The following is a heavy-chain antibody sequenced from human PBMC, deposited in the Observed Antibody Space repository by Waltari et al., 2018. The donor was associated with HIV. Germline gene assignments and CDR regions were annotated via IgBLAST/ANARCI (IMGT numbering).Heavy chain of an antibody. CDR2: IRSKAYGGTT. CDR3: TRDGAEGGSGWYEGYYYGMDV. D-gene: IGHD6-19*01. CDR1: GFTFGDYA. Sequence: EVQLVESGGGLVQPGRSLRLSCTASGFTFGDYAMSWVRQAPGKGLEWVGFIRSKAYGGTTEYAASVKGRFTISRDDSKSIAYLQMNSLKTEDTAVYYCTRDGAEGGSGWYEGYYYGMDVWGQGTTVTVSS. J-gene: IGHJ6*02. V-gene: IGHV3-49*04.